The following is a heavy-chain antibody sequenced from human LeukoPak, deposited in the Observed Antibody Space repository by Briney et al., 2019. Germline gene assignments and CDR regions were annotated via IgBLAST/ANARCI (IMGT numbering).Heavy chain of an antibody. Sequence: SDTLSLTCTVSGRSINSYYWSCIRQAPGKGREWIGYIYYRGSTNYNPSLKSLVTISVDTSKNQFSLKLSSVTAADTAVYYCARQEGSYFDYWGQGTLVTVSS. CDR3: ARQEGSYFDY. V-gene: IGHV4-59*07. CDR2: IYYRGST. J-gene: IGHJ4*02. CDR1: GRSINSYY.